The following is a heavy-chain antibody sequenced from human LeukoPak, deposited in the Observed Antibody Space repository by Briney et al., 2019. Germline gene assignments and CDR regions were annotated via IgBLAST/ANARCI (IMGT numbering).Heavy chain of an antibody. CDR2: IARDGGAK. Sequence: GGSLRLSCVASGFSFSNHGMHWVRQAPGKGLEWVSVIARDGGAKFYADSVKGRFTLSRDNSKNMFFLQMNFLTVEDTAIYYCAREATWGQWYFDHWGQGTPVTVSS. D-gene: IGHD6-19*01. V-gene: IGHV3-30*03. CDR3: AREATWGQWYFDH. J-gene: IGHJ4*02. CDR1: GFSFSNHG.